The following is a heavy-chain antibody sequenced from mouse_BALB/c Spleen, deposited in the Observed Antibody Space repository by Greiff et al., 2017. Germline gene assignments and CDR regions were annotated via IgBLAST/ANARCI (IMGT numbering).Heavy chain of an antibody. V-gene: IGHV5-4*02. CDR2: ISDGGSYT. D-gene: IGHD2-12*01. Sequence: EVMLVESGGGLVKPGGSLKLSCAASGFTFSDYSMYWVRQTPEKRLEWVATISDGGSYTYYPDSVKGRFTISRDNAKNNLYLQMSSLKSEDTAMYYCARGTLYDWFAYWGQGTLVTVSA. CDR3: ARGTLYDWFAY. J-gene: IGHJ3*01. CDR1: GFTFSDYS.